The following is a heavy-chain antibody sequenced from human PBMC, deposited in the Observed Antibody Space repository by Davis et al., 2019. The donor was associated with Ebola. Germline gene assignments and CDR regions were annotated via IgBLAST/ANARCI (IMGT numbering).Heavy chain of an antibody. CDR1: GGAFSRYD. J-gene: IGHJ1*01. Sequence: SVKVSCKASGGAFSRYDISWVRLAPGQGLEWMGLVILIFVAPNYAPKFQGRVSITADESTSTAYMELSSLRSEDTAVYYCARDHYDDSGSYSGHGFWCQGTLVTVSS. CDR2: VILIFVAP. V-gene: IGHV1-69*13. CDR3: ARDHYDDSGSYSGHGF. D-gene: IGHD3-22*01.